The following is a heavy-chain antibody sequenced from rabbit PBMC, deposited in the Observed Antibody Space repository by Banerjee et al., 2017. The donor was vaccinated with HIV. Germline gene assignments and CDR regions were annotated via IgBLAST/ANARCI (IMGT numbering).Heavy chain of an antibody. Sequence: QSLEESGGDLVKPGASLTLTCTASGFSFSASYYMYWVRQAPGKGLEWIGCINGGSSGDTYYASWAKGRFTISKTSSTTVTLQMTSLTAADTATYFCARDLPISGGYSFDLWGPGTLVTVS. CDR1: GFSFSASYY. CDR3: ARDLPISGGYSFDL. D-gene: IGHD1-1*01. V-gene: IGHV1S40*01. J-gene: IGHJ4*01. CDR2: INGGSSGDT.